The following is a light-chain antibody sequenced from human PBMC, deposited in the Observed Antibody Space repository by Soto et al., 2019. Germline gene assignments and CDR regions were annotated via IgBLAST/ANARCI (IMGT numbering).Light chain of an antibody. CDR2: GAS. Sequence: EIVLTQSPGTLSLSPGERAILSCRASQSINNRYLAWYQQMPGRAPRLLIHGASSRAADIPDRFSGSGSGTDFSLPINRLEPEAFAVYYCHHYDNSPPFPFGPGTTVDI. CDR1: QSINNRY. CDR3: HHYDNSPPFP. J-gene: IGKJ3*01. V-gene: IGKV3-20*01.